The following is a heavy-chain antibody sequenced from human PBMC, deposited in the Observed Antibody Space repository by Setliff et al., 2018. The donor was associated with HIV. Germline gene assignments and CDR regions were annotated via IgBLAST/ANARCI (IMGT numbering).Heavy chain of an antibody. CDR3: ARAHFLVAMTRNWFDP. CDR2: INPKSGVA. Sequence: ASVKVSCKASGYTFTDFYIHWVCQAPGQGLEWIGRINPKSGVADYLKKFQGRVTMTTDTSTNTAHMELIRPRFDDTAVYYCARAHFLVAMTRNWFDPWGQGTLVTVSS. D-gene: IGHD5-12*01. J-gene: IGHJ5*02. V-gene: IGHV1-2*06. CDR1: GYTFTDFY.